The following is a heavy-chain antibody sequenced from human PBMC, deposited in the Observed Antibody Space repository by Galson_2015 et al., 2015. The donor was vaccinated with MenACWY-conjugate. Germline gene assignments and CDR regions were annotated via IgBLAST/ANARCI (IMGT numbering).Heavy chain of an antibody. CDR1: GFTVSSSY. Sequence: SLRLSCAASGFTVSSSYMSWVRQAPGKGLEWVSFIYSGGSTYYADSVKGRFTISRDNSRNTLYLQMNSLRAEDTAVYYCARDPPTAAGYRGQGTLVTVSS. D-gene: IGHD6-13*01. CDR3: ARDPPTAAGY. CDR2: IYSGGST. V-gene: IGHV3-53*01. J-gene: IGHJ4*02.